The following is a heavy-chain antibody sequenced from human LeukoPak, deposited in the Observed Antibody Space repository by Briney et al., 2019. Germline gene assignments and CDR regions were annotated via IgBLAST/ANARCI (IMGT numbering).Heavy chain of an antibody. J-gene: IGHJ4*02. CDR1: GFTFSSYT. D-gene: IGHD3-22*01. CDR2: ISSSSSYI. Sequence: GDSLRLSCAASGFTFSSYTMHWVRQAPGKGLEWVSSISSSSSYIYYADSVKGRFTISRDNSKNTLYLQMNSLRAEDTAVYYCAKGGYYERPWYFDYWGQGTLVTVSS. V-gene: IGHV3-21*01. CDR3: AKGGYYERPWYFDY.